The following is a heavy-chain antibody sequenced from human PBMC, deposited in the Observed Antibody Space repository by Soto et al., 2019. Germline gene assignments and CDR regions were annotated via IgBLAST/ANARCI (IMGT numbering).Heavy chain of an antibody. Sequence: PSETLSLTCSLSGASITSTTYFWAWIRQPPGKGLEWVGSIYHSGKTHYNPSLKSRTTISVDRSRNQFSLQVSSVTAADTAVYYCAKNLPRTGRFDYWGQGTVVTVSS. CDR1: GASITSTTYF. J-gene: IGHJ4*02. CDR2: IYHSGKT. V-gene: IGHV4-39*01. CDR3: AKNLPRTGRFDY.